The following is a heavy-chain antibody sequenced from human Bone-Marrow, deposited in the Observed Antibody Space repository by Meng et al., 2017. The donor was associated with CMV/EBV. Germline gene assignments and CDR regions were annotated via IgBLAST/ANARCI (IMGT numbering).Heavy chain of an antibody. CDR1: GGSINTYY. Sequence: GSLRLSCIVSGGSINTYYWSWIRQPPGKGLEWIGYIYSSGFTNYNPSLMSRLTISVDMSRNQFSLHLNSVTAADTAVYYCARILSGDSLAFDLWGPGTMVTVS. CDR2: IYSSGFT. J-gene: IGHJ3*01. D-gene: IGHD7-27*01. CDR3: ARILSGDSLAFDL. V-gene: IGHV4-4*09.